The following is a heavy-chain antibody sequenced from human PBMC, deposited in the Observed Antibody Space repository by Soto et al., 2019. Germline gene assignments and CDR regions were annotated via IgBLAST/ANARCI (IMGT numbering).Heavy chain of an antibody. D-gene: IGHD6-19*01. CDR3: ERDQGSSGWYGYYYYGMDV. Sequence: QVQLVESGGGVVQPGRSLRLSCAASGFTFSSYGMHWVRQAPGKGLEWVAVIWYDGSNKYYADSVKGRFTISRDNSKNTLYLQMNSLRAEGTAVYYWERDQGSSGWYGYYYYGMDVWGQGTTVTVSS. CDR2: IWYDGSNK. V-gene: IGHV3-33*01. J-gene: IGHJ6*02. CDR1: GFTFSSYG.